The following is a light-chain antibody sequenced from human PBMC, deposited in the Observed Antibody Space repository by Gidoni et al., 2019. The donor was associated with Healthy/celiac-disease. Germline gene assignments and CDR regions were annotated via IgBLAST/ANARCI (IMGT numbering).Light chain of an antibody. J-gene: IGKJ4*01. Sequence: EIVFTQSPATLSLSPGERATLSCRASQSVSSYLAWYQQKPGQAPRLLIYDASNRATGIPARFSGSGSGTDFTLTISSIEPEDFAVYYCQQRSNWPPGPLTFGGRTKVEIK. CDR2: DAS. CDR1: QSVSSY. V-gene: IGKV3-11*01. CDR3: QQRSNWPPGPLT.